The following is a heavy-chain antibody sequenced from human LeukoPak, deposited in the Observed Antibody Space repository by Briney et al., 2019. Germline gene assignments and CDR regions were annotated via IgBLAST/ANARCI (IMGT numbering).Heavy chain of an antibody. CDR2: ISGNSGNT. V-gene: IGHV1-18*01. Sequence: ASVKVSCKASGYTFTSYGISWVRQTPGQGLEWMGWISGNSGNTNYAQKLQVRVTMTTDTSTSTAYMELRSLGSDDTAVYYCARDGVYSTNRFDFWGQGTLVSVSS. CDR3: ARDGVYSTNRFDF. J-gene: IGHJ5*01. CDR1: GYTFTSYG. D-gene: IGHD6-13*01.